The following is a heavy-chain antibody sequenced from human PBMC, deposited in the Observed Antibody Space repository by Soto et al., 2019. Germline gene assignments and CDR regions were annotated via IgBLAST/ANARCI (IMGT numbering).Heavy chain of an antibody. CDR2: ISYDGSNK. V-gene: IGHV3-30-3*01. D-gene: IGHD5-18*01. J-gene: IGHJ4*02. Sequence: PGGSLRLSCAASGFTFSSYAMHWVRQAPGKGLEWVAVISYDGSNKYYADSVKGRFTISRDNSKNTLYLQMNSLRAEDTAVYYCATIKRGYSYGSADYWGQGTLVTVSS. CDR3: ATIKRGYSYGSADY. CDR1: GFTFSSYA.